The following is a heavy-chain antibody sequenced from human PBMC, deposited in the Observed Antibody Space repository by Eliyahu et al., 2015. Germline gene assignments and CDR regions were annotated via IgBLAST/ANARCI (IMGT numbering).Heavy chain of an antibody. CDR3: ARVGHAAVAGNFDY. Sequence: EVQLVESGGGLVQXGGSLXLSXAASGFTSXSYSXNWVRQXPGKGLEWVSYISSSSSTIYYADSVKGRFTISRDNAKNSLYLQMNSLRDEDTAVYYCARVGHAAVAGNFDYWGQGTLVTVSS. J-gene: IGHJ4*02. CDR1: GFTSXSYS. CDR2: ISSSSSTI. V-gene: IGHV3-48*02. D-gene: IGHD6-19*01.